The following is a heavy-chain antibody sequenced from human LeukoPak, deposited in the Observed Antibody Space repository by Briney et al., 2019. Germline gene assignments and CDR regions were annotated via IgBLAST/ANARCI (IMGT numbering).Heavy chain of an antibody. V-gene: IGHV4-59*01. CDR1: GGSISSYY. D-gene: IGHD6-13*01. CDR3: ARGVYIAAAQYGY. Sequence: SETLSLTCTVSGGSISSYYWSLIRQPPGKGLEWIGYTYYSGTTNYNPSLKNRVTISVDTSKNQFSLKLSSVTAADTAVYYCARGVYIAAAQYGYWGQGTLVTVSS. J-gene: IGHJ4*02. CDR2: TYYSGTT.